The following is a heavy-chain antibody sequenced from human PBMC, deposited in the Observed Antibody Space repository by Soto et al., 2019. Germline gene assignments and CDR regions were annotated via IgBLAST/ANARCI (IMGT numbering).Heavy chain of an antibody. CDR3: VRGLVGGDAFDI. D-gene: IGHD3-10*01. Sequence: QVQLQESGPGLVKPSQTLSLTCTVSGGSISSGGYYWSWIRQHPGKGLEWIGYIYYSGSTYYNPSLKCRVTISVDTAKNQFYLKLSSVTAADTAVYYCVRGLVGGDAFDIWGQGTMVTVSS. V-gene: IGHV4-31*03. J-gene: IGHJ3*02. CDR2: IYYSGST. CDR1: GGSISSGGYY.